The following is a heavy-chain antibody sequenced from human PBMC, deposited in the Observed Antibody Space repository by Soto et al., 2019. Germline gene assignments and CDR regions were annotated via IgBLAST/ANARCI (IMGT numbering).Heavy chain of an antibody. V-gene: IGHV6-1*01. CDR1: GDSVSSNTAS. D-gene: IGHD5-12*01. CDR2: TYFRSKWYN. J-gene: IGHJ5*02. Sequence: QVQLQQSGPGLVKPSQTLSLTCAISGDSVSSNTASWNWIRQSPSRGLEWLGRTYFRSKWYNDYADSVKSRIIINPDTSTNQFSLQLNSVTPEDTAVYFCAKGDNLGPKTGYAFDPWGQGIMVTVSS. CDR3: AKGDNLGPKTGYAFDP.